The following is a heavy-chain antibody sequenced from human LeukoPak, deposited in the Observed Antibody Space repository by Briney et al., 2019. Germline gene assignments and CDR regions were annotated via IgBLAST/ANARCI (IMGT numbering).Heavy chain of an antibody. D-gene: IGHD3-22*01. CDR3: ARASPYYYDSSGYSPGWYFDL. CDR2: ISAYNGNT. J-gene: IGHJ2*01. V-gene: IGHV1-18*01. CDR1: GYTFTSYG. Sequence: GASVKVSCKASGYTFTSYGISWVRQAPGQGLEWMGWISAYNGNTNYAQKPQGRVTMTTDTSTSTAYMELRSLRSDDTAVYYCARASPYYYDSSGYSPGWYFDLWGRGTLVTVSS.